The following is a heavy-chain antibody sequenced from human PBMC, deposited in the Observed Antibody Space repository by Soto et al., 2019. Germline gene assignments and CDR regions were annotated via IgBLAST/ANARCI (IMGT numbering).Heavy chain of an antibody. V-gene: IGHV3-7*01. Sequence: GGSLRLSCAVSGFTFSSYWMSWVRQAPGKGLEWVANIKQDGSEKYYVDSVNGRFTISRDNAKNSLYLQMNSLRAEDTAVYYCARDESYDILTGYYTPQRFDYWGQRSLVTVSS. J-gene: IGHJ4*02. D-gene: IGHD3-9*01. CDR2: IKQDGSEK. CDR1: GFTFSSYW. CDR3: ARDESYDILTGYYTPQRFDY.